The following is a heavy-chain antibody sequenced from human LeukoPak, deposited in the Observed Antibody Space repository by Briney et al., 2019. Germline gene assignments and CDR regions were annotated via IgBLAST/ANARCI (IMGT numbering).Heavy chain of an antibody. V-gene: IGHV3-23*01. D-gene: IGHD3-10*01. CDR1: GFTFSSYA. CDR2: ISGSGGST. Sequence: PTGGSLRLSCAASGFTFSSYAMSWVRQAPGKGLEWVSAISGSGGSTYYADSVKGRFTISRDNSKNTLYLQMNSLRAEDTAVYYCAKSGSYYVSYFDYWGQGTLVTVSS. CDR3: AKSGSYYVSYFDY. J-gene: IGHJ4*02.